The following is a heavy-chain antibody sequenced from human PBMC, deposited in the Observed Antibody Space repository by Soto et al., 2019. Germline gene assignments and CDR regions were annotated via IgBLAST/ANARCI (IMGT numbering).Heavy chain of an antibody. CDR3: ARGARYRSGGSCYSFDY. J-gene: IGHJ4*02. CDR2: IYYSGST. CDR1: GGSISSGDYY. Sequence: RSLTCTVSGGSISSGDYYWSWIRQPPGKGLEWIGYIYYSGSTYYNPSLKSRVTISVDTSKNQFSLKLSSVTAADTAVYYCARGARYRSGGSCYSFDYWGQGTLVTVSS. V-gene: IGHV4-30-4*01. D-gene: IGHD2-15*01.